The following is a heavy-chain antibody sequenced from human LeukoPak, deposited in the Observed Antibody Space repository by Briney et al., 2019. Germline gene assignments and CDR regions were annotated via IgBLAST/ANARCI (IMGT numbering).Heavy chain of an antibody. CDR3: ARVGGIAARRSGYFQH. V-gene: IGHV1-8*01. CDR1: GYTFTSYD. CDR2: MNPNSGNT. Sequence: ASVKVSCKASGYTFTSYDINWVRQATGQGLEWMGWMNPNSGNTGYAQKFQGRVTMTRNTSISTAYMELSSPRSEDTAVYYCARVGGIAARRSGYFQHWGQGTLVTVSS. J-gene: IGHJ1*01. D-gene: IGHD6-6*01.